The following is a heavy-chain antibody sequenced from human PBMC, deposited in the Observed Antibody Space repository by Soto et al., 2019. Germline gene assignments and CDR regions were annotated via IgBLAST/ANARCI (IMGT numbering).Heavy chain of an antibody. D-gene: IGHD2-2*01. CDR3: ARIVSVPVSSTNWFDP. J-gene: IGHJ5*02. CDR2: IHYSGST. V-gene: IGHV4-30-4*01. Sequence: PSETLSLTCTFSGGSISSGDYYWSWIRQPPGKGLEWIGYIHYSGSTYHNPSLKSRVTISVDTSKNQFSLKLTSVTAADTAVFYCARIVSVPVSSTNWFDPWGQGTLVTVSS. CDR1: GGSISSGDYY.